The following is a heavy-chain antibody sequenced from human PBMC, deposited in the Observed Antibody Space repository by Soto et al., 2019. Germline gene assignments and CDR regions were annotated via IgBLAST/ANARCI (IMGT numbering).Heavy chain of an antibody. J-gene: IGHJ6*03. CDR3: AKDLMAGGYYYYYMDV. D-gene: IGHD2-8*01. CDR1: GFTFSSYA. V-gene: IGHV3-23*01. Sequence: GGSLRLSCAASGFTFSSYAMSWVRQAPGKGLEWVSAISGSGGSTYYADSVKGRFTISRDNSKNTLYLQMNSLRAEDTAVYYCAKDLMAGGYYYYYMDVWGKGTTVTVSS. CDR2: ISGSGGST.